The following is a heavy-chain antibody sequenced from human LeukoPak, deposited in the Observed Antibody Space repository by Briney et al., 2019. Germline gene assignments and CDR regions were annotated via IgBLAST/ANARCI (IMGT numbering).Heavy chain of an antibody. Sequence: GGSLRLSCVASGFTFSSYAMSWVRQAPGKGLEWVSAISGSGRSTYYADSVKGRFTISRDNSKNTLYLQMNSLRAEDTAVYYCARGYSYGYARYFDYWGQGTLVTVSS. J-gene: IGHJ4*02. V-gene: IGHV3-23*01. CDR3: ARGYSYGYARYFDY. D-gene: IGHD5-18*01. CDR2: ISGSGRST. CDR1: GFTFSSYA.